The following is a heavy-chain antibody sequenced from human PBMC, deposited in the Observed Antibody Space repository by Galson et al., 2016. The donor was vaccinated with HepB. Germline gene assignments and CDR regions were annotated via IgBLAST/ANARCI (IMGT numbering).Heavy chain of an antibody. CDR3: AKPETRPYDILTGYSHFDY. J-gene: IGHJ4*02. V-gene: IGHV3-30*18. D-gene: IGHD3-9*01. CDR2: TSYDGSNE. CDR1: GFTFSRSD. Sequence: SLRLSCAASGFTFSRSDMYWVRQAPGKGLEWVAVTSYDGSNEYYADSVKGRFTISRDNSKNTLYLQMNSLRAEDTAVYCCAKPETRPYDILTGYSHFDYGGQGTLVTVSS.